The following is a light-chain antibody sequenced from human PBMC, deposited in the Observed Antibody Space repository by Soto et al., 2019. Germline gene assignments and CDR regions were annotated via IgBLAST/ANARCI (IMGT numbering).Light chain of an antibody. Sequence: QSALTQPASVSGSPGQSIAISCTGTSSDVGGYKYVSWYQQYPGKAPKLMIYDVIKRPSGFSDRFSGSKSGNTASLTISGLQSEDEADYYCSSYTSSSSYVFGTGTKVTVL. CDR3: SSYTSSSSYV. CDR1: SSDVGGYKY. CDR2: DVI. V-gene: IGLV2-14*01. J-gene: IGLJ1*01.